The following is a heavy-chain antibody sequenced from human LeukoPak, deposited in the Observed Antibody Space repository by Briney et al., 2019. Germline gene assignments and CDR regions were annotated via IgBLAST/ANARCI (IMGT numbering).Heavy chain of an antibody. CDR2: IIPIFGTA. J-gene: IGHJ4*02. Sequence: SVKVSCKASGGTFSSYAISWVRQAPGQGLEWMGGIIPIFGTANYAQKFQGRVTITADESTSTAYMELSSLRPEDTAVYYCARWRDGYNFGGSYYFDYWGQGTLVTVSS. D-gene: IGHD5-24*01. CDR3: ARWRDGYNFGGSYYFDY. V-gene: IGHV1-69*13. CDR1: GGTFSSYA.